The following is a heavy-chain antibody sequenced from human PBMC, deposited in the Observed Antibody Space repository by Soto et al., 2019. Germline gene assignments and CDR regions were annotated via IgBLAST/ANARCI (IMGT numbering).Heavy chain of an antibody. J-gene: IGHJ4*02. Sequence: SETLSLTCTVSGGSISSGGYSWSWIRQPPGKGLEWIGEINHSGSTNYNPSLKSRVTISVDTSKNQFPLKLSSVTAADTAVYYCANYPTTVTSDYWGQGTLVTVSS. CDR1: GGSISSGGYS. V-gene: IGHV4-30-2*02. CDR3: ANYPTTVTSDY. CDR2: INHSGST. D-gene: IGHD4-17*01.